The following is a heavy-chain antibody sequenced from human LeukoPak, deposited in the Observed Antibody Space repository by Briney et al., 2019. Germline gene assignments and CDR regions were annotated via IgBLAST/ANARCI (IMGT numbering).Heavy chain of an antibody. V-gene: IGHV3-23*01. CDR1: GITLSNYG. Sequence: GGSLRLSCAVSGITLSNYGMSWVRQAPGKGLEWVAGISDSGGRTNYADSVKGRFTISRDNPKNTLYLPMNSLRAEETAAYFCARRDGVIRVILVGCHKEDYYFDSWGQGALVTVSS. CDR3: ARRDGVIRVILVGCHKEDYYFDS. CDR2: ISDSGGRT. D-gene: IGHD3-10*01. J-gene: IGHJ4*02.